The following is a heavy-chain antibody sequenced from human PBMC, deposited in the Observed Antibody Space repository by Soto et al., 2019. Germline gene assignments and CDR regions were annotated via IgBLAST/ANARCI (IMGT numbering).Heavy chain of an antibody. Sequence: QVQLQESGPGLVKPSDTLSHTCAVSGYSISSSNWWGWIRQPPGKGLEWIGYIYYSGSTYHNPSLKSRATMAVDTSKNQFPLKMSSVPAVYTAVYYCARKNGVLDAFDIWGQGTMVTVSS. D-gene: IGHD4-17*01. V-gene: IGHV4-28*01. J-gene: IGHJ3*02. CDR2: IYYSGST. CDR1: GYSISSSNW. CDR3: ARKNGVLDAFDI.